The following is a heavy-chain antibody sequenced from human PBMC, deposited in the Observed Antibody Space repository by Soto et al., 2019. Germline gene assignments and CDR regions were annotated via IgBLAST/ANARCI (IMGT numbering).Heavy chain of an antibody. J-gene: IGHJ5*02. D-gene: IGHD6-13*01. CDR2: INPNSGGT. V-gene: IGHV1-2*04. Sequence: ASVKVSCKASGYTFTGYYLHWVRQAPGQVLEVMGWINPNSGGTNYAQKFQGWVTMTRDTSISTAYMELSRLRSDDTAVYYCARDAFAEGIAAAGTRRTYNWFDPWGQGTLVTVSS. CDR3: ARDAFAEGIAAAGTRRTYNWFDP. CDR1: GYTFTGYY.